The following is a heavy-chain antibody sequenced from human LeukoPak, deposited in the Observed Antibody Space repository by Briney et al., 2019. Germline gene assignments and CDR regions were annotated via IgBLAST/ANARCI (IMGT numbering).Heavy chain of an antibody. CDR1: GYTFTRYS. CDR3: ARGHGGYETEYYFDY. J-gene: IGHJ4*02. CDR2: ISAYNGDT. V-gene: IGHV1-18*01. D-gene: IGHD5-12*01. Sequence: ASVKVSCKASGYTFTRYSISWVRQAPGQGLEWMGWISAYNGDTKYEQKLQGRVTLTTDASTSTAYMELRSLRSDDTAVYYCARGHGGYETEYYFDYWGQGTLVTVSS.